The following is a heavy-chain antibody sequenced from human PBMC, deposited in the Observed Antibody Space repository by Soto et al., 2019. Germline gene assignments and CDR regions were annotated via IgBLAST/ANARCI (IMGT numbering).Heavy chain of an antibody. J-gene: IGHJ1*01. Sequence: GGSLRLSCAASGFTFSSYSMNWVRQAPGKGLEWVSYISSSSYIYYADSVKGRFTISRDNAKNSLYLQMNSLRAEDTAVYYCADYLPFQHWGQGTLVTVSS. CDR2: ISSSSYI. CDR1: GFTFSSYS. CDR3: ADYLPFQH. V-gene: IGHV3-21*01. D-gene: IGHD4-17*01.